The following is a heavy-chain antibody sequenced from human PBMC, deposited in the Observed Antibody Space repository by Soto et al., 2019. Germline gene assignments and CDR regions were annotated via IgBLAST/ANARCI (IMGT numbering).Heavy chain of an antibody. CDR1: GDSISRSTYF. CDR3: AKHLGESYFDC. J-gene: IGHJ4*02. V-gene: IGHV4-39*01. CDR2: IYYSGST. Sequence: SETLSLTCTVSGDSISRSTYFWGWVRQPPGKGLEWIGSIYYSGSTYYNPSLKSRVSISVDTSKNHFSLNLSSVTAADTAVYYCAKHLGESYFDCWGQGTLVT.